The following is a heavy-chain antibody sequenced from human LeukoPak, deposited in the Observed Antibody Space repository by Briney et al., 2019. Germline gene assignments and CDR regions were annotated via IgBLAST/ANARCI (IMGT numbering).Heavy chain of an antibody. CDR1: GFTFNSYA. V-gene: IGHV3-23*01. CDR3: AKRSGSSGYYTLFDY. Sequence: PGGSLRLSCAASGFTFNSYAMNWVRQAPGKGPEWVSGISGSGGSTDYADSVKGRFTISRDNSKNTVYMQMNSLRAEDTAVYYCAKRSGSSGYYTLFDYWGQGTLVTVSS. CDR2: ISGSGGST. D-gene: IGHD3-22*01. J-gene: IGHJ4*02.